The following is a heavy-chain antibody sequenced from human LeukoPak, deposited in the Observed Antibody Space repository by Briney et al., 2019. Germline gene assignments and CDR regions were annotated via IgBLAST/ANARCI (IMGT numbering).Heavy chain of an antibody. V-gene: IGHV1-2*06. J-gene: IGHJ4*02. CDR2: INPNSGGT. CDR3: ARGGTTLPFDY. CDR1: GYTFTGYY. D-gene: IGHD1-1*01. Sequence: GASVKVSCKASGYTFTGYYMHWVRQAPGQGLEWMGRINPNSGGTNYAQKFQGRVTMTRDTSISTAYMELRRRRSDDTAVYYFARGGTTLPFDYWGQGTLVTVSS.